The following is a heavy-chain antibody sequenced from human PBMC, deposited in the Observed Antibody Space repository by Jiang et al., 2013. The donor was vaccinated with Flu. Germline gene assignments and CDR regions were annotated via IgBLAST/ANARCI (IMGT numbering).Heavy chain of an antibody. V-gene: IGHV4-39*01. CDR3: XTTPDEGAIDY. J-gene: IGHJ4*02. Sequence: IGSIYYSGSTYYNPSLKSRVTISVDTSKNQFSLKLSSVTAADTAVYYCXTTPDEGAIDYWGQGTPGHRLL. D-gene: IGHD1-14*01. CDR2: IYYSGST.